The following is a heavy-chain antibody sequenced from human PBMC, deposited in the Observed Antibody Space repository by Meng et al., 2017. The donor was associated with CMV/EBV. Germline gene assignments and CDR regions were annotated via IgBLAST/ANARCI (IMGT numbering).Heavy chain of an antibody. V-gene: IGHV1-2*02. CDR3: ASWGYLVVPAANTMDYYGMDV. CDR1: GYTFTGYY. D-gene: IGHD2-2*01. Sequence: ASVKVSCKASGYTFTGYYMHWVRQAPGQGLEWMGWINPNSGGTNYAQKFQGRVTMTRDTSISTAYMELRRLRSDDTAVYYCASWGYLVVPAANTMDYYGMDVWGQGTTVTVSS. CDR2: INPNSGGT. J-gene: IGHJ6*02.